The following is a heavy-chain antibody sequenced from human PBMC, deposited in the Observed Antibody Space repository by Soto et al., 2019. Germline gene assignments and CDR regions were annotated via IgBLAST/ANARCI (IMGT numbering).Heavy chain of an antibody. CDR1: GGSFSGYY. Sequence: SETLSLTCAVYGGSFSGYYWSWIRQPPGKGLEWIGEINHSGSTNYNPSLKSRVTISVDTSKNQFSLKLSSVTAADTAVYYCAREGSSWYLFDYWGQGTLVTVSS. J-gene: IGHJ4*02. CDR2: INHSGST. CDR3: AREGSSWYLFDY. V-gene: IGHV4-34*01. D-gene: IGHD6-13*01.